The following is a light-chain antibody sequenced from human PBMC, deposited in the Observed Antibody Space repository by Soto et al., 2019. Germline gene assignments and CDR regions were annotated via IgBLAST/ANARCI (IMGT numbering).Light chain of an antibody. CDR2: AAS. CDR3: QQLNSYLGT. Sequence: DIPLTQSPSFLSASVGDRVTITCRASQGISSYLAWYQQKPGKAPKLLIYAASTLQSGVPSRFSGSGSGTEFTLTISRLQPEDFATYYCQQLNSYLGTFGPGTKVDIK. J-gene: IGKJ3*01. CDR1: QGISSY. V-gene: IGKV1-9*01.